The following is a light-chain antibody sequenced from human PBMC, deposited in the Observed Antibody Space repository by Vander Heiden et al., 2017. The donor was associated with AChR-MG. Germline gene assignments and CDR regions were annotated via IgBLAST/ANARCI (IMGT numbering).Light chain of an antibody. CDR2: DNN. CDR1: NIGTRS. Sequence: SYVLTPPPSVSVAPGQTATITCGGENIGTRSVHWYLQRPGQAPVVVVYDNNERPSGIPERFSGANSGDTATLTISRVEAGDEGDYYCQVWDTSIHHPLFGGSTQLSVL. V-gene: IGLV3-21*02. CDR3: QVWDTSIHHPL. J-gene: IGLJ7*01.